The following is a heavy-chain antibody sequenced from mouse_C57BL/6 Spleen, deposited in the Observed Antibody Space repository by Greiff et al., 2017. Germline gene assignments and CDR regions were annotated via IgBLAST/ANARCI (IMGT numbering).Heavy chain of an antibody. Sequence: EVQLVESGGGLVKPGGSLKLSCAASGFTFSSYAMSWVRQTPEKRLEWVATISDGGSYTYYPDNVKGRFTISRDNAKNNLYLQMSHLKSEDTAMYYCARDYGFDDWGQGTTLTVSS. D-gene: IGHD1-1*02. J-gene: IGHJ2*01. CDR3: ARDYGFDD. CDR2: ISDGGSYT. CDR1: GFTFSSYA. V-gene: IGHV5-4*01.